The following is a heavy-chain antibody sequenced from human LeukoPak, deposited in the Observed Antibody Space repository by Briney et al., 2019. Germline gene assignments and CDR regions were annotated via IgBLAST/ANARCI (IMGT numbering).Heavy chain of an antibody. Sequence: GGSLRLSCAASGFTFSSYSMNWVRQAPGKGLEWVAVISYDGSNKYYADSVKGRFTISRDNSKNTLYLQMNSLRAEDTAVYYCAKELSYSSSWYGVRYYGMDVWGPGTTVTVSS. J-gene: IGHJ6*02. CDR3: AKELSYSSSWYGVRYYGMDV. CDR1: GFTFSSYS. CDR2: ISYDGSNK. V-gene: IGHV3-30*18. D-gene: IGHD6-13*01.